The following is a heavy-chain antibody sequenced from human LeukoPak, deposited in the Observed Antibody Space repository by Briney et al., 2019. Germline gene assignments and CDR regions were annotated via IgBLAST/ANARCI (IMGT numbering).Heavy chain of an antibody. CDR1: GDSFTSYW. D-gene: IGHD3-9*01. V-gene: IGHV5-10-1*01. J-gene: IGHJ5*02. CDR3: ARLTNTCFDP. Sequence: GESLKISCKASGDSFTSYWIIWVRQMPGKGLEWMGKINPYDSYTKYSPSFQGHVTISADKSVSIAYLQWSNLEAPDTAMYYCARLTNTCFDPWGQGTLVTVSS. CDR2: INPYDSYT.